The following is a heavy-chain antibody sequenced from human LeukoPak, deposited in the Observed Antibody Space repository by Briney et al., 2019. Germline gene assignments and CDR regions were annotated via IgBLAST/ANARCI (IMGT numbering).Heavy chain of an antibody. Sequence: SETLSLTCTVSGGSISTSSYYWGWIRQPPGKGLEWIGSMYYSGSTYYNPSLKSRVTISVDTSKNQFPLRLSSVTAADTAVYYCAKGLRYLSFNDAFDIWGQGTMVTVSS. CDR2: MYYSGST. J-gene: IGHJ3*02. CDR1: GGSISTSSYY. V-gene: IGHV4-39*01. CDR3: AKGLRYLSFNDAFDI. D-gene: IGHD3-9*01.